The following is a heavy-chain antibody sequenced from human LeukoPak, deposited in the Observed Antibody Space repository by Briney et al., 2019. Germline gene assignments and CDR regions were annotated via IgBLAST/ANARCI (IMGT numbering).Heavy chain of an antibody. CDR1: GGSISRGHW. V-gene: IGHV4-4*02. D-gene: IGHD3-16*01. Sequence: SGTLSLTCAVSGGSISRGHWWSWVRQPPGKGLEWIGEIDQSGSTNYNPSLKSRVTISVDTSKNQFSLKLNSVTAADTAVYYCARHYGPWGQGTLVTVSS. CDR3: ARHYGP. CDR2: IDQSGST. J-gene: IGHJ5*02.